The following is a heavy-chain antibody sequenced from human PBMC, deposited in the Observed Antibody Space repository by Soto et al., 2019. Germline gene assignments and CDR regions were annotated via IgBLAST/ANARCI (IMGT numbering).Heavy chain of an antibody. D-gene: IGHD3-10*01. J-gene: IGHJ4*02. V-gene: IGHV1-18*01. CDR2: ISAYNGNT. Sequence: ASVKVSCKASRYTFSSYCISWARQAPGQGLEWMGWISAYNGNTNYAQKLQGRVTMTTDTSTSTAYMELRSLRSDDTAVYYCARNYYVSGRELDYWGQGTLVTVSS. CDR1: RYTFSSYC. CDR3: ARNYYVSGRELDY.